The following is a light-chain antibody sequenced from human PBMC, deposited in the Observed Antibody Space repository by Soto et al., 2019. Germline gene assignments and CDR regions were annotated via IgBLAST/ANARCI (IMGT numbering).Light chain of an antibody. CDR2: EVS. CDR1: SSTVGGHDY. V-gene: IGLV2-8*01. J-gene: IGLJ2*01. Sequence: QSALTQPPSASGSPGQSVTISGTGTSSTVGGHDYVSWYQQHPGKAPKLMIYEVSKRPSGVPDRFSGSKSGNTASLTVSGLQAEDQADYYCSSYAGSNNRVIFGGGTKLTVL. CDR3: SSYAGSNNRVI.